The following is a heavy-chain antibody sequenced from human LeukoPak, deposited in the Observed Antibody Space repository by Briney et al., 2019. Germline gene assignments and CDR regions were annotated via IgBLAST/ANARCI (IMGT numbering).Heavy chain of an antibody. D-gene: IGHD6-13*01. J-gene: IGHJ5*02. V-gene: IGHV1-46*01. CDR3: ARDGADSSSFGNWFDP. CDR2: INPSGGST. Sequence: ASVEVSCKASGYTFTSYYMHWVRQAPGQGLEWMGIINPSGGSTSYAQKFQGRVTMTRDTSTSTVYMELSSLRSEDTAVYYCARDGADSSSFGNWFDPWGQGTLVTVSS. CDR1: GYTFTSYY.